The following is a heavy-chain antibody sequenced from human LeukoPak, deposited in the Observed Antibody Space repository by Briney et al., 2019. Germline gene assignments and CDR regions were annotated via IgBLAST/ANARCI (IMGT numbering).Heavy chain of an antibody. CDR3: ARVVTTVISGAFDI. CDR1: GYTFTRYA. V-gene: IGHV1-3*01. CDR2: INAGNGNT. Sequence: ASVKVSCKASGYTFTRYAMHWVRQAPGQRLEWMGWINAGNGNTKYSQKFQGRVTITRDTSASTAYMELSSLRSEDTAVYYCARVVTTVISGAFDIWGQGTMVTVSS. D-gene: IGHD4-11*01. J-gene: IGHJ3*02.